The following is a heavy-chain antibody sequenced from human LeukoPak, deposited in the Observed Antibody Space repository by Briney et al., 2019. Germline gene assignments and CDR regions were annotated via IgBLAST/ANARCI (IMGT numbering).Heavy chain of an antibody. CDR3: ARDRLGGDLTGESLY. CDR1: GYPFDNFG. CDR2: ISAYNGNT. D-gene: IGHD4-17*01. V-gene: IGHV1-18*01. J-gene: IGHJ4*02. Sequence: ASVTVSCKASGYPFDNFGLTWVRQAPGQGLEWMGWISAYNGNTHYAQKFRGRLTMTTDTSTTTAYLELSSLKSDDTAVYYCARDRLGGDLTGESLYWGQGTLVTVSS.